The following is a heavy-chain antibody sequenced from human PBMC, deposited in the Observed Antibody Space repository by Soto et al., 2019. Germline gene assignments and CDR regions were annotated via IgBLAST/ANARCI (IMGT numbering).Heavy chain of an antibody. CDR2: IAVGSGNT. J-gene: IGHJ6*02. V-gene: IGHV1-58*01. Sequence: SVKVSCKASGFTFTSSAVQWVRQARGQRLEWIGWIAVGSGNTNYAQKFQERVTITRDMSTRTAYMELSSLRSEDTALYYCAKGRSYYYYYGMDVWGQGTTVTVSS. CDR1: GFTFTSSA. CDR3: AKGRSYYYYYGMDV.